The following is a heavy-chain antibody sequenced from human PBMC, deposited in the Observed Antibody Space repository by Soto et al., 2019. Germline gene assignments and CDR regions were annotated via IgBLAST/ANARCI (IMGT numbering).Heavy chain of an antibody. D-gene: IGHD5-18*01. Sequence: QLQLQESGPGLVKPSETLSLTCTVSGGSISSSSTSWGGIGQPPGKGLEGIGRILYSGSTSYNPSLKSRVTISVDTSKNQFSLKLTSVTAADTAVYFCARHRGGNSYHNWFDPWGQGTLVTVSS. CDR1: GGSISSSSTS. CDR3: ARHRGGNSYHNWFDP. J-gene: IGHJ5*02. CDR2: ILYSGST. V-gene: IGHV4-39*01.